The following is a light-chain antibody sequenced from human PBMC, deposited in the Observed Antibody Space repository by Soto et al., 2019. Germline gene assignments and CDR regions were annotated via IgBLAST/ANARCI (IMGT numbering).Light chain of an antibody. J-gene: IGKJ1*01. Sequence: DIQMTQSPSSLSASVGDRVTITCRASQSISSYLNWYQQKPGKAPKLLIYAASSLQSGVPSRFSGSGSGTDFTLTISSLQPEDFATYYSQQSYSTPRTFGQWTKLEIK. CDR2: AAS. CDR3: QQSYSTPRT. CDR1: QSISSY. V-gene: IGKV1-39*01.